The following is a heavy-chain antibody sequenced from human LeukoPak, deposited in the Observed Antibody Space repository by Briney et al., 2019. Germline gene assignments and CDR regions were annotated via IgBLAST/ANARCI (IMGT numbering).Heavy chain of an antibody. J-gene: IGHJ6*02. CDR1: GFTFSTYT. V-gene: IGHV3-23*01. CDR3: AKGQYQYYYYGMGA. CDR2: ISDNGGST. D-gene: IGHD2-2*01. Sequence: GGSLRLSCAASGFTFSTYTMYWVRQPPGKGLEWVSVISDNGGSTYYADSVKGRFAISRDNSKNTLYLQMNSLRAEDTAVYYCAKGQYQYYYYGMGAWGQGTTVTVSS.